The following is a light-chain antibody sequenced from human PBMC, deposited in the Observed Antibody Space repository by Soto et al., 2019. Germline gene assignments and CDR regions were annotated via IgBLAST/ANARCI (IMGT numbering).Light chain of an antibody. Sequence: EIVLTQSPATLSLSPGERATLSCRASQSISTYLAWYQQKPGQAPRLFIYDASSRATGIQARFSGSGSATDFTLTIRSLEPEDFAVYYCKQRSKWPITFGQGTRLEIK. CDR3: KQRSKWPIT. J-gene: IGKJ5*01. V-gene: IGKV3-11*01. CDR1: QSISTY. CDR2: DAS.